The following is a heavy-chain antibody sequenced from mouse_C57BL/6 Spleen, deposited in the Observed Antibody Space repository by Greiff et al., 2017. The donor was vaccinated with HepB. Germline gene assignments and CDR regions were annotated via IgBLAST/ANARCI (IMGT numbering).Heavy chain of an antibody. CDR1: GFTFSDYG. Sequence: VESGGGLVKPGGSLKLSCAASGFTFSDYGMHWVRQAPEKGLEWVAYISSGSSTIYYADTVKGRFTISRDNAKNTLFLQMTSLRSEDTAMYYCARRPPYRAMDYWGQGTSVTVSS. CDR2: ISSGSSTI. J-gene: IGHJ4*01. V-gene: IGHV5-17*01. CDR3: ARRPPYRAMDY.